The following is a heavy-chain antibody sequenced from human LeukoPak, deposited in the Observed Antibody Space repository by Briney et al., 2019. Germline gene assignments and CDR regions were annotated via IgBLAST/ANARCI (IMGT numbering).Heavy chain of an antibody. CDR1: GGSFSGYY. D-gene: IGHD6-13*01. J-gene: IGHJ1*01. CDR2: INHSGST. Sequence: SETLSLTCAVYGGSFSGYYWSWIRQPPGKGLEWIGEINHSGSTNYNPSLKSRVTTSVDTSKNQFSLKLSSVTAADTAVYYCARGPRYSRGYFQHWGQGTLVTVSS. V-gene: IGHV4-34*01. CDR3: ARGPRYSRGYFQH.